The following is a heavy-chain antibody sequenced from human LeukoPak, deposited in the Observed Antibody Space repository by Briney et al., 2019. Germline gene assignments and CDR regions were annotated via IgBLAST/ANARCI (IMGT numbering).Heavy chain of an antibody. V-gene: IGHV3-30*02. J-gene: IGHJ4*02. Sequence: PGGSLRLSCAASGFTFSNYGMHWVRQAPGKGLEWVAFIRYDGSNKNYADSVKGRFTISRDNAKNSLYLQMNSLRAEDTAVYYCARDYCSTTSCRSDYWGQGTLVTVSS. D-gene: IGHD2-2*01. CDR2: IRYDGSNK. CDR1: GFTFSNYG. CDR3: ARDYCSTTSCRSDY.